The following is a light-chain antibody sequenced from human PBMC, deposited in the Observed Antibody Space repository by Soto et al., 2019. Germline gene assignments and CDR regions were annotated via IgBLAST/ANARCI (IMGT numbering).Light chain of an antibody. CDR3: QQYNTWASWT. Sequence: EIVITLSPATLSVSPGERATLSCRASQSVSSNLAWYQQKPGQAPRLLIYGASTRATGIPARFSGSGSGTEFTLTISCLHSEEFAVHYCQQYNTWASWTFGQGTKVDIK. J-gene: IGKJ1*01. V-gene: IGKV3-15*01. CDR1: QSVSSN. CDR2: GAS.